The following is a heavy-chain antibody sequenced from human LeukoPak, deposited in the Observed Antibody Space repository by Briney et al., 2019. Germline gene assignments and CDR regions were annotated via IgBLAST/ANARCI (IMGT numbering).Heavy chain of an antibody. V-gene: IGHV1-46*01. J-gene: IGHJ4*02. D-gene: IGHD4-17*01. CDR2: INPSGGST. CDR1: GYTFTSYY. CDR3: ARVSTTVTTFDY. Sequence: ASVKVSCTASGYTFTSYYMHWVRQAPGQGLEWMGIINPSGGSTSYAQKFQGRVTMTRDMSTSTVYMELSSLRSEDTAVYYCARVSTTVTTFDYWGQGTLVTVSS.